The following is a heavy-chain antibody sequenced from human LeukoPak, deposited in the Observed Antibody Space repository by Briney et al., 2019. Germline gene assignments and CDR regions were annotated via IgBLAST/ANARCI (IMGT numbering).Heavy chain of an antibody. CDR3: ARHHYDSSRYYYVEQHY. CDR2: IYPGDSDT. V-gene: IGHV5-51*01. CDR1: GYSLTSYW. D-gene: IGHD3-22*01. J-gene: IGHJ4*02. Sequence: GESAKMSGKGCGYSLTSYWMGWVGQMPGKGLEGRGIIYPGDSDTRYGLSLQGQVTIAAHKSISPTYLQWSRRTASHTAMYHCARHHYDSSRYYYVEQHYWGQGNLVPVSS.